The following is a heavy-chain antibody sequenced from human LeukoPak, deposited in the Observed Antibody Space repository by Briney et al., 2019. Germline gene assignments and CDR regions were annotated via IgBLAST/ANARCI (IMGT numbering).Heavy chain of an antibody. CDR3: AKHYMGSSYNHGLDC. CDR2: IYYSGST. D-gene: IGHD3-10*01. V-gene: IGHV4-39*01. CDR1: GGSISSSRDY. Sequence: SETLSLTCTVSGGSISSSRDYWAWLRQPPGKGLEWIANIYYSGSTYYSPSLKSRVTISVDTSKNQFSLKLSSVTAADTALYYCAKHYMGSSYNHGLDCWGQGTLVTVSS. J-gene: IGHJ4*02.